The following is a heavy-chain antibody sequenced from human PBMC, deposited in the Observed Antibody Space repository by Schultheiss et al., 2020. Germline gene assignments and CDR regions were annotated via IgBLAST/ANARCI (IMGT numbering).Heavy chain of an antibody. J-gene: IGHJ6*02. V-gene: IGHV3-7*04. D-gene: IGHD6-13*01. CDR2: INHDGSQT. CDR1: GFSFSDSW. Sequence: GGSLSLSCAASGFSFSDSWMSWVRQAPAKGLEWVANINHDGSQTYHMDPVKGRFTVSRDNAKNTLYLQMSSLRAEDTAVYYCARAGAAAQDVWGQGTTVTVSS. CDR3: ARAGAAAQDV.